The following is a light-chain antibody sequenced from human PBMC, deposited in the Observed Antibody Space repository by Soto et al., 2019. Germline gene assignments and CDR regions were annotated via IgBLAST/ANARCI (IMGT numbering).Light chain of an antibody. Sequence: SARTQPASVSGSPGQSITISCTGTSSDVGFYNLVSWYQHRPGKDTKFILYAGSKRPSGVSNRFSGSKSGNTASLTISGLQNEDESYDDCWSYACSSDYGFGSASKITAL. V-gene: IGLV2-23*01. CDR1: SSDVGFYNL. J-gene: IGLJ1*01. CDR3: WSYACSSDYG. CDR2: AGS.